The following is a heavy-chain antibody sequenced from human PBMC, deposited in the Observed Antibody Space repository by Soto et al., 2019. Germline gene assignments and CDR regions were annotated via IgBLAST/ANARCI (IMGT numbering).Heavy chain of an antibody. J-gene: IGHJ5*02. D-gene: IGHD4-17*01. CDR2: IYYSGST. V-gene: IGHV4-31*03. CDR3: ARADYGGNWFDP. CDR1: GGSISIGGYY. Sequence: QVQLQESGPGLVKPSHTLSPTCTVSGGSISIGGYYWSWIRQHPGKGLEWIGYIYYSGSTYYNPSLKSRVTISVDTSKNQFSLKLSSVTAADTAVYYCARADYGGNWFDPWGQGTLVTVSS.